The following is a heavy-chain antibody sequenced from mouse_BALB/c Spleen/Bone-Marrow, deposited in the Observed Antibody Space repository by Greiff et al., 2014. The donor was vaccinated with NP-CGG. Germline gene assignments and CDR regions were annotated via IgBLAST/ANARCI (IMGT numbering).Heavy chain of an antibody. J-gene: IGHJ3*01. Sequence: VTLKESGGGLVQPGDSLRLSCATSGFTFSDFYMEWVRQPPGKRLEWIAASRNKAKYYTTEYSASVKGRFIVSRDTSQSVLYLRMNALRAEDTAIYYCARDVGYGNYFVYWGQGTLVTVSA. CDR1: GFTFSDFY. CDR2: SRNKAKYYTT. D-gene: IGHD2-10*02. CDR3: ARDVGYGNYFVY. V-gene: IGHV7-1*02.